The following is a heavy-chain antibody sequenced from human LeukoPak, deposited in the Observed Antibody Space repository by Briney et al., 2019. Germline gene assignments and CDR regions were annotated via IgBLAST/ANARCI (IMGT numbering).Heavy chain of an antibody. CDR1: GGSISSSSYY. CDR3: ARPGSSYYFDY. V-gene: IGHV4-39*01. D-gene: IGHD1-26*01. J-gene: IGHJ4*02. Sequence: PSETLPLTCTVSGGSISSSSYYWGWIRQPPGKGLEWIGSIYYSGSTYYNPSLKSRVTISVDTSKNQFSLKLSSVTAADTAVYYCARPGSSYYFDYWGQGTLVTVSS. CDR2: IYYSGST.